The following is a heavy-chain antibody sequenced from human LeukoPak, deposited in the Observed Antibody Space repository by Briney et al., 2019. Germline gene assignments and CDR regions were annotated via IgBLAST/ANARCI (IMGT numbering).Heavy chain of an antibody. CDR1: GFTLRNYA. V-gene: IGHV3-23*01. J-gene: IGHJ4*02. D-gene: IGHD6-19*01. CDR3: AAGYTTGWYVRYFDY. CDR2: ISGSGGST. Sequence: GGSLRLSCVASGFTLRNYAMSWVRQAPGKGLEWVSSISGSGGSTYQAENVKGRFTISRDNSKNTLYLQMNSLRDEDTAIYYCAAGYTTGWYVRYFDYWGQGTLVTVSS.